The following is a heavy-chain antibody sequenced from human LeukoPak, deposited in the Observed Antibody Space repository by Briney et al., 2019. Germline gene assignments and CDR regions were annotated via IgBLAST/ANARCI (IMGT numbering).Heavy chain of an antibody. Sequence: PGGSLRLSCAASGFTFSSYAMHWVRQAPGKGLEWVAVISYDGSNKYYADSVKGRFTISRDNSKNTLYLQMNSLRAEDSAVYYCAREHGNSGYDTNWFDPWGQGTLVTVSS. D-gene: IGHD5-12*01. V-gene: IGHV3-30-3*01. CDR3: AREHGNSGYDTNWFDP. CDR1: GFTFSSYA. J-gene: IGHJ5*02. CDR2: ISYDGSNK.